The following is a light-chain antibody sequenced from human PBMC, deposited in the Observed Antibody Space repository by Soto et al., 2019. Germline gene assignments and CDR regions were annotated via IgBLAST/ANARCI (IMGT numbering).Light chain of an antibody. CDR3: QQYYSTPPVT. V-gene: IGKV4-1*01. CDR2: WAS. J-gene: IGKJ4*01. CDR1: QSVLYSSNNKNY. Sequence: DIVMTQSPDSLAVSLGERATINCKSSQSVLYSSNNKNYLAWYQQKPGQPPKLLIYWASTRESWVSDRFSGSGSGTDFTLTISSLQAEDVAVYYCQQYYSTPPVTFGGGTKVEIK.